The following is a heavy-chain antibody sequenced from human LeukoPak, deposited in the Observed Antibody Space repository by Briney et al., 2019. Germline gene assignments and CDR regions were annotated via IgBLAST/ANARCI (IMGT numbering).Heavy chain of an antibody. CDR1: GFTFSRYS. CDR3: ARQDTAMVRGIHWYFDL. D-gene: IGHD5-18*01. CDR2: ISSSTSTK. J-gene: IGHJ2*01. Sequence: AGGSLRLSCAASGFTFSRYSMNWVRQAPGKGLEWVSYISSSTSTKFYADSVKGRFTISRDNAKNSLYLQMNSLRDEDTAVYYCARQDTAMVRGIHWYFDLWGRGTLVTVSS. V-gene: IGHV3-48*02.